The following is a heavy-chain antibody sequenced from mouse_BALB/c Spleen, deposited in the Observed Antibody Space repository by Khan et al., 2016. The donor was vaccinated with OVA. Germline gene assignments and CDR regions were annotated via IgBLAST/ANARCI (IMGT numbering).Heavy chain of an antibody. CDR1: GFTFSNYA. D-gene: IGHD2-14*01. Sequence: EVELVESGGGLVKPGGSLKLSCAASGFTFSNYAMSWVRQTPEKRLEWVASISSGDSTYYPDSVKGRFTISRDNARNIKYLQMSSMRCEDTDRYYWARGRYDDLYFDVWGAGTTVTVSS. J-gene: IGHJ1*01. V-gene: IGHV5-6-5*01. CDR3: ARGRYDDLYFDV. CDR2: ISSGDST.